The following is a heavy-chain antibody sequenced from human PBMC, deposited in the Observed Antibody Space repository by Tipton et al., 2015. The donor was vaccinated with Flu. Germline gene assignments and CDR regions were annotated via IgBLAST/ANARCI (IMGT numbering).Heavy chain of an antibody. J-gene: IGHJ4*02. D-gene: IGHD1-26*01. CDR1: GGSISSSSYH. Sequence: GLVNPSETLSLTCTVSGGSISSSSYHWGWIRQPPGMGLEWIGSVHYSGSTYQNPSLESRVTISVDTSKNQFSLKLSSVTAADTAVYFCAREGRNSGGLDYWGQGTLVTVSS. CDR2: VHYSGST. V-gene: IGHV4-39*07. CDR3: AREGRNSGGLDY.